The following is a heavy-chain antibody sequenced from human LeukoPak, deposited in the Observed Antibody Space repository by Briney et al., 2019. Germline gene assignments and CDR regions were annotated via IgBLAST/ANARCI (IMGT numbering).Heavy chain of an antibody. V-gene: IGHV4-4*07. J-gene: IGHJ4*02. CDR3: ARDGDYHYSDY. CDR2: IYTSGSI. D-gene: IGHD4-17*01. CDR1: GGSISSYY. Sequence: PSETLSLTCTVSGGSISSYYCSWIRQPAGKGLEWIGRIYTSGSINYNPSLKSRVTMSVDTSKNHFSLKLSSVTAADTAVYYCARDGDYHYSDYWGQGTLVTVSS.